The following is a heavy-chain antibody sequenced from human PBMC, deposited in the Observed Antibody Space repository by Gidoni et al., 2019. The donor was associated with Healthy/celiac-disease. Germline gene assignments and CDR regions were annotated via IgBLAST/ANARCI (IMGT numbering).Heavy chain of an antibody. CDR2: INHSGST. V-gene: IGHV4-34*01. Sequence: QVQLQQWGAGLLKPSETLSLTCAVYGVSFRGYYWSWIRQPPGKGLEWIGEINHSGSTNYNPSLKSRVTISVDTSKNQFSLKLSSVTAADTAVYYCARGFIAVAGPFRGFDHWGQGTLVTVSS. D-gene: IGHD6-19*01. J-gene: IGHJ4*02. CDR3: ARGFIAVAGPFRGFDH. CDR1: GVSFRGYY.